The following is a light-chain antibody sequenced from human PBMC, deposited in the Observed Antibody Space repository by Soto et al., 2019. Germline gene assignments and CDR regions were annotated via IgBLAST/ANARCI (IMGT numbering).Light chain of an antibody. V-gene: IGKV3-15*01. CDR2: GAS. J-gene: IGKJ2*01. CDR1: QRVSRN. CDR3: QQYNNWPPYT. Sequence: EIVMTQSPATLSVSPGERATLSCRASQRVSRNLAWYQQKAGQAPRLLIYGASTRATGIPARFSGSGSETEFTLTISGLQSEDFAVYYCQQYNNWPPYTFGQGTKLEIK.